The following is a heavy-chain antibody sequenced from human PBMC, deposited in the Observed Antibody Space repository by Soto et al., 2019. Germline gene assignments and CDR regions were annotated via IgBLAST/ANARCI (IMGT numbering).Heavy chain of an antibody. CDR1: GYTFSNFW. V-gene: IGHV5-51*01. CDR2: IYPGDPET. CDR3: ARSPRSSPYFDY. Sequence: GESLKISCRCSGYTFSNFWIAWVRHLPGKGLEWMGIIYPGDPETRYSPSFHGKVTISADKSINTAYLQWSSLEASDSAFYYCARSPRSSPYFDYWGQGALVTVSS. D-gene: IGHD6-13*01. J-gene: IGHJ4*02.